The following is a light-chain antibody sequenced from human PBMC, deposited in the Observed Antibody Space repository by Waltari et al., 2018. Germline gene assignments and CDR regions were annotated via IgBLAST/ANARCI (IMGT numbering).Light chain of an antibody. Sequence: GQSITISCTGTSIDVGNYNLVSWYQQHPGKAPQLMIYEVNKRPSGVSNRFSGSKSSNTASLTIAGLQAEDEADYYCCSYAGSTTVIFGGGTKLTVL. CDR1: SIDVGNYNL. V-gene: IGLV2-23*02. J-gene: IGLJ2*01. CDR2: EVN. CDR3: CSYAGSTTVI.